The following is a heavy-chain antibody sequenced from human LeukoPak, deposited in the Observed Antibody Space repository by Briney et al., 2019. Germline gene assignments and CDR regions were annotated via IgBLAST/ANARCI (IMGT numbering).Heavy chain of an antibody. V-gene: IGHV5-51*01. CDR1: GYILTRNW. CDR2: AYPGDSGT. D-gene: IGHD4/OR15-4a*01. J-gene: IGHJ6*03. CDR3: ARGFYGGYYYYYYMDV. Sequence: GESLKISCKISGYILTRNWIGWVRQVPGKGLEWMGLAYPGDSGTKYSPSFQGQVTISADRSISTAYLQWSSLKASDTAMYYCARGFYGGYYYYYYMDVWGKGTTVTVSS.